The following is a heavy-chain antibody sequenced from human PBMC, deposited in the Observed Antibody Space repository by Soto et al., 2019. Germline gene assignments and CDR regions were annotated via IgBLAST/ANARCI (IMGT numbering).Heavy chain of an antibody. CDR3: ARAWGYYGSGSGYNWFDP. V-gene: IGHV1-2*04. D-gene: IGHD3-10*01. Sequence: QVPLVQSGAEVKKPGASVKVSCKASGYTFTGYYMHWVRQAPGQGLEWMGWINPNSGGTNYAQKFQGWVTMTRDTSISTAYMELSRLRSDDTAVYYCARAWGYYGSGSGYNWFDPWGQGTLVTVSS. CDR2: INPNSGGT. J-gene: IGHJ5*02. CDR1: GYTFTGYY.